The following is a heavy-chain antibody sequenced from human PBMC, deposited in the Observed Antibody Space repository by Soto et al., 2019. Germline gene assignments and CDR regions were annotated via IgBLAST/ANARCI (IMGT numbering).Heavy chain of an antibody. CDR3: TRFGYSPYYGMDV. V-gene: IGHV3-49*03. J-gene: IGHJ6*02. Sequence: PGGSLRLSCTPSGFTFGDSAMSWFRQAPGKGLEWVGFIRSKAYGGTTEYAASVKGRFTISRDDSNSIAYLQMNSLKTEDTAVYYCTRFGYSPYYGMDVWGQGTTVTVSS. D-gene: IGHD2-15*01. CDR1: GFTFGDSA. CDR2: IRSKAYGGTT.